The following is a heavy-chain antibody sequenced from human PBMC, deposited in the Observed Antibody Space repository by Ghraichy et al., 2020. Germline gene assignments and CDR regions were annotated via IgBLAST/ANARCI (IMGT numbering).Heavy chain of an antibody. J-gene: IGHJ6*02. CDR2: IYNTGST. CDR1: GASISSGGHF. V-gene: IGHV4-31*03. Sequence: SQTLSLTCTVSGASISSGGHFWSWIRPHPGKGLECIGHIYNTGSTYYNPSLKSRVSISVDTSKNQSSLKLSAVTAADTAVYYCARGTSSSAAYSMDVWGQGTTVTVSS. CDR3: ARGTSSSAAYSMDV. D-gene: IGHD6-6*01.